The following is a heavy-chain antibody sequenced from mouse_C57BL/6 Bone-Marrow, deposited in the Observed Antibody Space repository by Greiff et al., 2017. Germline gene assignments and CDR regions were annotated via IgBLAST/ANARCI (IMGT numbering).Heavy chain of an antibody. Sequence: EVQLVESGAELVRPGASVKLSCTASGFNIKDDYMHWVKQRPEQGLEWIGWIDPENGDTEYASKFQGKATITADTSSNTAYLQLSSLTSEDTAVYYCTTLLRFYAMDYWGQGTSVTVSS. J-gene: IGHJ4*01. V-gene: IGHV14-4*01. CDR2: IDPENGDT. CDR3: TTLLRFYAMDY. CDR1: GFNIKDDY. D-gene: IGHD1-1*01.